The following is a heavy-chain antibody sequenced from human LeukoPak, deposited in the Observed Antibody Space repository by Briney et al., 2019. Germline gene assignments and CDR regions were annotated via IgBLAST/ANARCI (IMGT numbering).Heavy chain of an antibody. Sequence: GGSLRLSCAASGFTFSGYSMNWVRRAPGKGLEWVSSISSSSSYIYYADSVKGRFTISRDNAKNSLYLQMNSLRAEDTAVYYCARRSSGHWFDPWGQGTLVTVSS. V-gene: IGHV3-21*01. J-gene: IGHJ5*02. CDR1: GFTFSGYS. D-gene: IGHD3-10*01. CDR2: ISSSSSYI. CDR3: ARRSSGHWFDP.